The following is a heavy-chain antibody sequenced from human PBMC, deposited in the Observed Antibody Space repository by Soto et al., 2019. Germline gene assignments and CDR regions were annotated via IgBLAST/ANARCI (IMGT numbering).Heavy chain of an antibody. D-gene: IGHD4-17*01. CDR3: ARGDYGEYRLDY. J-gene: IGHJ4*02. V-gene: IGHV4-59*01. CDR1: GGSISSYY. Sequence: QVQLQESGPGLVKPSETLSLTCTVSGGSISSYYWRWIRQPPGKGLEWIGYIYYSGSTNYNPSLTSRVTISVDTSKNQFSLKLSSVTAADTAVYYCARGDYGEYRLDYWGQGTLVTVSS. CDR2: IYYSGST.